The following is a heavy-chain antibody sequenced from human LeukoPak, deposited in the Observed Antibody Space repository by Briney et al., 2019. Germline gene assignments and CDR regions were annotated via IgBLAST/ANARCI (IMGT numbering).Heavy chain of an antibody. D-gene: IGHD4-17*01. CDR3: ARATPVTTFDY. CDR2: IYYSGST. V-gene: IGHV4-59*01. CDR1: GGSINNYY. Sequence: PSETLSLTCTVSGGSINNYYWSWIRQPPGKGLEWIGYIYYSGSTNYNPSPKSRVTISVGTSKNQFSLKLSSVTAADTAVYYCARATPVTTFDYRGQGTLVTVSS. J-gene: IGHJ4*02.